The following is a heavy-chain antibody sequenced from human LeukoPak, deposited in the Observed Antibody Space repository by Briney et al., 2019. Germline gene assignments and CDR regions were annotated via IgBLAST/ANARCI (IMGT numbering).Heavy chain of an antibody. CDR1: GYTFTSYG. Sequence: ASVKVSCKASGYTFTSYGISWVRQAPGQGIEWMGWISAYNGNTNYAQKLQGRVTMTTDTSTSTAYMELRSLRSDDTAVYYCAREGITIFARYYYYGMDVWGQGTTVTVSS. J-gene: IGHJ6*02. CDR2: ISAYNGNT. D-gene: IGHD3-3*01. V-gene: IGHV1-18*01. CDR3: AREGITIFARYYYYGMDV.